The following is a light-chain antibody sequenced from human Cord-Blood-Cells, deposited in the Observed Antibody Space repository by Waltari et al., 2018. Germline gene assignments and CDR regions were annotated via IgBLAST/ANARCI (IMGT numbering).Light chain of an antibody. CDR3: QAWDSSTVV. Sequence: SYELTQPPSVSVSPGQTASITCSGDKLGDKYVCWYQQKPGQSPVLVIYQDSKRPSGIRERFSGSNYGNTATLTISGTHAMDEADYYCQAWDSSTVVFGGGTKLTVL. J-gene: IGLJ2*01. V-gene: IGLV3-1*01. CDR1: KLGDKY. CDR2: QDS.